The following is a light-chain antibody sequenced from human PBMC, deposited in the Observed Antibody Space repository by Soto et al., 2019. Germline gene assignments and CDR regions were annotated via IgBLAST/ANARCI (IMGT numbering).Light chain of an antibody. V-gene: IGKV1-5*03. CDR1: PSISSW. Sequence: DIPMTQSPSTLSASIGDRVTITCRASPSISSWLAWYQQKQGKAPNLLIYKASSLESGVPSRFSGSGSGTEFTLTISSLQPDDFATYYCQQYSTYFLTFGPGPTVDIK. J-gene: IGKJ3*01. CDR3: QQYSTYFLT. CDR2: KAS.